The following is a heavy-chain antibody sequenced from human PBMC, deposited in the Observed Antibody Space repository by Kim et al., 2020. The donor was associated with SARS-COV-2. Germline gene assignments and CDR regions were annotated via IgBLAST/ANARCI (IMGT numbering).Heavy chain of an antibody. J-gene: IGHJ6*03. CDR1: GGALSDYS. CDR2: VSHGEGA. V-gene: IGHV4-34*01. D-gene: IGHD3-10*01. Sequence: SETLSLTCAVYGGALSDYSWSWIRQSPGMGLEWIGEVSHGEGASYNPSLKSRLTISQYTSKKQVSLRLNSVTAADTAVYYCARGVSLGRGVIPTHSSHY. CDR3: ARGVSLGRGVIPTHSSHY.